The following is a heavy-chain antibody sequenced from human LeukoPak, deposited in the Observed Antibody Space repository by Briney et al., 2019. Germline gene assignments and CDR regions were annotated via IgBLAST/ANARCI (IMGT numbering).Heavy chain of an antibody. CDR2: IYYSGST. J-gene: IGHJ6*03. V-gene: IGHV4-59*01. CDR3: ARGAVEVTALHYYYYMDV. CDR1: GGSISSYY. Sequence: SETLSLTCTVSGGSISSYYWSWIRQPPGKGLEWIGYIYYSGSTNYNPSLKSRVTISVDTSKNQFSLKLSSVTAADTAVYYCARGAVEVTALHYYYYMDVWGKGTTVTVSS. D-gene: IGHD2-21*02.